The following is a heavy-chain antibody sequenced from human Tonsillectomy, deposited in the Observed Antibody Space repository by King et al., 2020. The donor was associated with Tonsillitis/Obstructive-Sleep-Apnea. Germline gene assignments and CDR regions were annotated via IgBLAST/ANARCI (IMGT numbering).Heavy chain of an antibody. CDR1: GGSFSGYY. V-gene: IGHV4-34*01. J-gene: IGHJ3*02. CDR2: INHSGST. CDR3: ARGHLSDQINDAFDI. D-gene: IGHD2-21*01. Sequence: VQLQQWGAGLLKPSETLSLTCAVYGGSFSGYYWSWIRQPPGKGLEWIGEINHSGSTNYNPSLKSRVTISVDTSKNQFSLRLSSVTAADTAVYYCARGHLSDQINDAFDIWGQGTMVTVSS.